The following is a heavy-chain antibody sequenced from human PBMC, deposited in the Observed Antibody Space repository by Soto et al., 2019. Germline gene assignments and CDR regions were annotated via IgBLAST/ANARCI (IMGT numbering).Heavy chain of an antibody. D-gene: IGHD3-10*01. CDR1: GFPFSSYA. J-gene: IGHJ4*02. Sequence: QVQLVESGGGVVQPGRSLRLSCAASGFPFSSYAMHWVRQAPGKGLEWVAVISDDGSTKYYADSEKGRFTISRDNAKNTLYLQMNSLRAEDTAVYYCSATFGELSVRDYWGQGTLVTVS. CDR3: SATFGELSVRDY. CDR2: ISDDGSTK. V-gene: IGHV3-30-3*01.